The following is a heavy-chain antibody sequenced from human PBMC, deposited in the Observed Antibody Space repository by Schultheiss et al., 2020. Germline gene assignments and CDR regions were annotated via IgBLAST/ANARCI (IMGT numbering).Heavy chain of an antibody. D-gene: IGHD3-10*01. Sequence: ASVKVSCKASGYTFTSYDINWVRQATGQGLEWVGWISPYTGNTNYAQKLQDRVTMTTDTSTSTAYMELRSLRSDDTAVYYCARNVRWVTMVRGGLDFWAQGTLVTVSS. CDR3: ARNVRWVTMVRGGLDF. CDR2: ISPYTGNT. J-gene: IGHJ4*02. CDR1: GYTFTSYD. V-gene: IGHV1-18*01.